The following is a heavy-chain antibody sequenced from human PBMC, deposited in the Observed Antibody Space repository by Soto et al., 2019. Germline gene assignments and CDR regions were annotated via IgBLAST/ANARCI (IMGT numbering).Heavy chain of an antibody. D-gene: IGHD3-22*01. CDR2: ISYDGTNK. Sequence: PGGSLRLSCAASGFTFNSSTMHWVRQAPGKSLEWVAVISYDGTNKYYADSVKGRFTISRDNSMNTLYLQMNSLRAEDTAVYYCARAKLPPQIKEKHQYHYATSAFPLGYWGQGSLVTVSS. CDR3: ARAKLPPQIKEKHQYHYATSAFPLGY. CDR1: GFTFNSST. J-gene: IGHJ4*02. V-gene: IGHV3-30-3*01.